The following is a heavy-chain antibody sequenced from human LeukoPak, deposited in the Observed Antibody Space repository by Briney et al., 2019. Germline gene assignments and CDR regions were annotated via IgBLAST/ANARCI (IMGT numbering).Heavy chain of an antibody. D-gene: IGHD1-26*01. CDR3: ARDDGVGATTPH. V-gene: IGHV1-69*01. CDR2: IIPIFGTA. CDR1: GGTFSSYA. Sequence: SSVKVSCTASGGTFSSYAISWVRQAPGQGLEWMGGIIPIFGTANYAQKFQGRVTITADESTSTAYMELSSLRSEDAAVYYCARDDGVGATTPHWGQGTLVTVSS. J-gene: IGHJ4*02.